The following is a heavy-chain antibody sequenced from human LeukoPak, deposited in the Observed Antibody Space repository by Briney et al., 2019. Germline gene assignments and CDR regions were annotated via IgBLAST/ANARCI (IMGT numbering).Heavy chain of an antibody. J-gene: IGHJ4*02. CDR1: GGPSSSYF. Sequence: PSETLSLTCSVSGGPSSSYFWSWLREPPGKGLEWIGHFYYSGSTNYNPYLKSRVTISVDTSKNQFSLKLNSVTAADTAVYYCARHIGYYDSSGYHRYFDYWGQGTLVTVSS. CDR2: FYYSGST. CDR3: ARHIGYYDSSGYHRYFDY. V-gene: IGHV4-59*01. D-gene: IGHD3-22*01.